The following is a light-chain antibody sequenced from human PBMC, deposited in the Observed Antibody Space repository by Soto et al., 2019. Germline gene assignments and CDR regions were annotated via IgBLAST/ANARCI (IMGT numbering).Light chain of an antibody. V-gene: IGKV3-11*01. J-gene: IGKJ5*01. CDR2: DTS. CDR1: QSISSF. Sequence: EIVVTQSPATLSLSPGERATLSCGASQSISSFLAWYQQRPGQAPRLLIYDTSNRATGIPARFSGSGSGTDFTLTISSLQPEDFAVYYCQQDYNLPITFGQGTRLEIK. CDR3: QQDYNLPIT.